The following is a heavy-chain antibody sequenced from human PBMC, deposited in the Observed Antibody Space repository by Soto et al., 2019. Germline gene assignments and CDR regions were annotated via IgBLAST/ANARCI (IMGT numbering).Heavy chain of an antibody. CDR2: IYPGDSDT. CDR3: ARQYSSSWPGGIGWFDP. Sequence: GESLKISCKGSGYSFTSYWIGWVRQMPGKGLEWMGIIYPGDSDTRYSPSFQGQVTISADKSISTAYLQWSSLKASDTAMYYCARQYSSSWPGGIGWFDPWGQGTLVTVSS. D-gene: IGHD6-13*01. CDR1: GYSFTSYW. V-gene: IGHV5-51*01. J-gene: IGHJ5*02.